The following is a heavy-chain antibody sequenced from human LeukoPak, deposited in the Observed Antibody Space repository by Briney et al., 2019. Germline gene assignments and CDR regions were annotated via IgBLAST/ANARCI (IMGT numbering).Heavy chain of an antibody. D-gene: IGHD1-26*01. Sequence: GGSLRLSCAASGFTFSDYAVTWVRQAPGKGLEWVSAISGSGGSTYYADSVKGRFTISRDNSKNTLYLQMNSLRAEDTAVYYCAKPRYSGSYGTLFDYWGQGTLVTVSS. CDR1: GFTFSDYA. CDR3: AKPRYSGSYGTLFDY. V-gene: IGHV3-23*01. J-gene: IGHJ4*02. CDR2: ISGSGGST.